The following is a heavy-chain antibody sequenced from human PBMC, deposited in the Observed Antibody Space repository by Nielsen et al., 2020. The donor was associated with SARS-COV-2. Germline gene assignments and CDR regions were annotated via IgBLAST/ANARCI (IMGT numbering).Heavy chain of an antibody. J-gene: IGHJ6*01. Sequence: VESLKISCKGSGYTFNTYWISWVRQMPGKGLEWMGRIDCSDSYTKYSPSLQAHVTISIDKSSSTAFLQWRSLGASDTAVYYCARHGAHCSGGSCYAYGMDVWGQGTTVTVSS. V-gene: IGHV5-10-1*01. CDR2: IDCSDSYT. D-gene: IGHD2-15*01. CDR1: GYTFNTYW. CDR3: ARHGAHCSGGSCYAYGMDV.